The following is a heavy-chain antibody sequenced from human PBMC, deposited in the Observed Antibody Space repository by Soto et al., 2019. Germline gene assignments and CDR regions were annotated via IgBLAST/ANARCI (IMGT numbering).Heavy chain of an antibody. CDR3: ARDIGYSSSFLVGDCYYGMDV. CDR1: GFTFSSYA. V-gene: IGHV3-30-3*01. D-gene: IGHD6-6*01. Sequence: GGSLRLSCAASGFTFSSYAMHCVRQAPGKGLEWVAVISYDGSNKYYADSVKGRFTISRDNSKNTLYLQMNSLRAEDTAVYYCARDIGYSSSFLVGDCYYGMDVWGQGTTVTVSS. CDR2: ISYDGSNK. J-gene: IGHJ6*02.